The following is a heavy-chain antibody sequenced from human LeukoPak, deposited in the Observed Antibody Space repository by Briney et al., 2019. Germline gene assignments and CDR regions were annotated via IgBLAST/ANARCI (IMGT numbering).Heavy chain of an antibody. V-gene: IGHV3-11*01. Sequence: GGSLRLSCAASGFTFSDYYMSWIRQAPGKGLEWVSYISSSGSTIYYADSVKSRFTISRDNAKNSLYLQMNGLRAEDTAVYYCARSRGKLQWPYYYYGMDVWGQGTTVTVSS. CDR3: ARSRGKLQWPYYYYGMDV. D-gene: IGHD5-24*01. CDR1: GFTFSDYY. CDR2: ISSSGSTI. J-gene: IGHJ6*02.